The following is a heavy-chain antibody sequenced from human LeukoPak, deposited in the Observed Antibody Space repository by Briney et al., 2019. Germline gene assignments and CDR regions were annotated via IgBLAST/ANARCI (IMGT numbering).Heavy chain of an antibody. V-gene: IGHV4-34*01. CDR1: GGSFSGYY. CDR2: INHSGST. Sequence: PSETLSLTCAVYGGSFSGYYWSWIRQPPGKGLEWIGEINHSGSTNYNPSLKSRVPISVDTSKNQFSLKLSSVTAADTAVYYCARVGLGRWFDPWGQGTLVTVSS. CDR3: ARVGLGRWFDP. J-gene: IGHJ5*02.